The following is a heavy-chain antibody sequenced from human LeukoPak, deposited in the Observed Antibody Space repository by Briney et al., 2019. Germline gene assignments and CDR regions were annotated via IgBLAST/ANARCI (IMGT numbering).Heavy chain of an antibody. CDR1: GGSISSGDYY. CDR3: ARDLSGGTFDY. CDR2: IYYSGST. V-gene: IGHV4-30-4*01. J-gene: IGHJ4*02. Sequence: PSETLSLTCTVSGGSISSGDYYWRWIRQPPGKGLEWIGYIYYSGSTYYNPSLKSRVTISVDTSKNQFSLKLSSVTAADTAVYYCARDLSGGTFDYWGQGTLVTVSS. D-gene: IGHD2-15*01.